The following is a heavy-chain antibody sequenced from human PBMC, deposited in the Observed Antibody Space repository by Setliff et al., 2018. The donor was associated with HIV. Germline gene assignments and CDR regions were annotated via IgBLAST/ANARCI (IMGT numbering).Heavy chain of an antibody. CDR3: ARDRYYLDSSGLANY. V-gene: IGHV1-2*02. CDR1: GYTFTGYY. D-gene: IGHD3-22*01. CDR2: INPNSGGT. Sequence: ASVKVSCKASGYTFTGYYMHWVRQAPGQGLEWMGWINPNSGGTNYAQKFQGRVTMTRDTSISTAYMELSRLRSDDAAVYYCARDRYYLDSSGLANYWGQGTLVTVSS. J-gene: IGHJ4*02.